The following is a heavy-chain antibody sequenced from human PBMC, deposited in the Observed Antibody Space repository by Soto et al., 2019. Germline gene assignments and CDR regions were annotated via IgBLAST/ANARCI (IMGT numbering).Heavy chain of an antibody. CDR1: GFTFGDYA. D-gene: IGHD3-3*01. J-gene: IGHJ5*02. Sequence: PGGSLRLSCTASGFTFGDYAMSWFRQAPGKVLEWVGFIRSKAYGGTTEYAASVKGRFTISRDDSKSIAYLQMNSLKTEDTAVYYCTSTYPNYDFWSGYHHWGQGTLVTVSS. V-gene: IGHV3-49*03. CDR2: IRSKAYGGTT. CDR3: TSTYPNYDFWSGYHH.